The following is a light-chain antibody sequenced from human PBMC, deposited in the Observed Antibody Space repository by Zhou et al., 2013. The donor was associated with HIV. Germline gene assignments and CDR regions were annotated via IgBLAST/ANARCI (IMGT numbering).Light chain of an antibody. J-gene: IGKJ1*01. Sequence: DIVMTQSPLSLPVTPGEPASISCRSSQSLLYSNGNNYLDWYLQKPGQSPHLLIYLGSNRASGVPDRFSGSGSGTDFTLKISRVEAEDVGVYYCMQSMELPRTFGQGTKVEIE. CDR1: QSLLYSNGNNY. CDR2: LGS. CDR3: MQSMELPRT. V-gene: IGKV2-28*01.